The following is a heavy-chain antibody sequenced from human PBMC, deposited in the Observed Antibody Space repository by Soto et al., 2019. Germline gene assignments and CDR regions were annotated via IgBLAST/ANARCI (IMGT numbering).Heavy chain of an antibody. D-gene: IGHD4-4*01. J-gene: IGHJ5*02. CDR1: GSSFPKYP. CDR3: VRGGYSSSWERLDP. CDR2: ISHDGVTK. Sequence: PGGSLRLSCAASGSSFPKYPMHWVRPPPDKGLEWVSVISHDGVTKNSADSVKGRFSISRDNSRNTLYLEKNSLRTEDTAMYYCVRGGYSSSWERLDPWGQGTLVTVS. V-gene: IGHV3-30-3*01.